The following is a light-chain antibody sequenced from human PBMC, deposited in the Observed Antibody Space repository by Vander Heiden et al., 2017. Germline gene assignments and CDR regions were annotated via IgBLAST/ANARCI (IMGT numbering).Light chain of an antibody. CDR2: GAS. CDR1: QSVSSTY. V-gene: IGKV3-20*01. CDR3: QHYGSSPPIT. J-gene: IGKJ5*01. Sequence: EIVLTQSPGTLSLSPGERATLSCRASQSVSSTYLAWYQQKPGQAPRLLIYGASNRATGIPDRCSGGGSGTDFTLTISRLEPEDFAVYSCQHYGSSPPITFGQGTRLEIK.